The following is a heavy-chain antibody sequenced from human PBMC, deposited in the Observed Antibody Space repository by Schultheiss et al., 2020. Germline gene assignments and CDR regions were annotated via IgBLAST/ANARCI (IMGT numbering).Heavy chain of an antibody. Sequence: GESLKISCAASGFTFSSYGMHWVRQAPGKGLEWVAVIWYDGSNKYYADSVKGRFTISRDNSKNTLYLQMNSLRAEDTAVYYCARGVTGNYYYYGMDVWGQGTTVTVSS. V-gene: IGHV3-33*01. CDR2: IWYDGSNK. CDR3: ARGVTGNYYYYGMDV. CDR1: GFTFSSYG. J-gene: IGHJ6*02.